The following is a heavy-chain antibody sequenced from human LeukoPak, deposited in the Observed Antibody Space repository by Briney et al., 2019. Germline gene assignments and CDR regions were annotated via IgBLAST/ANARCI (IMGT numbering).Heavy chain of an antibody. CDR1: GGSISTSNYY. D-gene: IGHD2-2*02. CDR3: AREGYCSSTICYNFQY. J-gene: IGHJ4*02. Sequence: SETLSLTCTVSGGSISTSNYYWGWIRQPPGKGLEWIGNIFYSGSTYYSPSLRSRVTISLDTSRNQFSLKLNSVTAADTAVYYCAREGYCSSTICYNFQYWGQGTLVTVSS. V-gene: IGHV4-39*07. CDR2: IFYSGST.